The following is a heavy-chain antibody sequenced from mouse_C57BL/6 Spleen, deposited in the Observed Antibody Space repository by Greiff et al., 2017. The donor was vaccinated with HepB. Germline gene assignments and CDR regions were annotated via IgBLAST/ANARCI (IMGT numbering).Heavy chain of an antibody. D-gene: IGHD2-5*01. CDR2: IRNKANNHAT. Sequence: EVKLVESGGGLVQPGGSMKLSCAASGFTFSDAWMDWVRQSPEKGLEWVAEIRNKANNHATYYAESVKGRFTISRDDSKSSVYLQMNSLRAEDTGIYYCTRVYYSNYAYAMDYWGQGTSVTVSS. V-gene: IGHV6-6*01. CDR1: GFTFSDAW. J-gene: IGHJ4*01. CDR3: TRVYYSNYAYAMDY.